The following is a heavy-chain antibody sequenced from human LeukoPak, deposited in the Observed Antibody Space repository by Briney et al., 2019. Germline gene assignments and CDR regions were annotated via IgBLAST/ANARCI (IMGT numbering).Heavy chain of an antibody. V-gene: IGHV3-33*08. CDR1: GFTVRDNY. J-gene: IGHJ4*02. CDR2: IWYDGSNK. CDR3: ARVLGRFYGSGSYQGLDY. Sequence: GGSLRLSCAASGFTVRDNYMSWVRQAPGKGLEWVAVIWYDGSNKYYADSVKGRFTISRDNSKNTLYLQMSSLRAEDTAVYYCARVLGRFYGSGSYQGLDYWGQGTLVTVSS. D-gene: IGHD3-10*01.